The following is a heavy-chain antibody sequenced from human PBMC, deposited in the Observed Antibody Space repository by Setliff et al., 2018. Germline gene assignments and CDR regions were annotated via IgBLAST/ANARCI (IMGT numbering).Heavy chain of an antibody. V-gene: IGHV4-31*03. Sequence: SETLSLTCTVSGGSISSGGYYWTWIRQHPGEGLEWIGYIYHGGTTYYNPSLESRVRLSVDTSNSQFSLKLSSVTAADRAIYFCARYSSPYYHMDVWGTGIAVTVSS. J-gene: IGHJ6*03. D-gene: IGHD5-18*01. CDR3: ARYSSPYYHMDV. CDR1: GGSISSGGYY. CDR2: IYHGGTT.